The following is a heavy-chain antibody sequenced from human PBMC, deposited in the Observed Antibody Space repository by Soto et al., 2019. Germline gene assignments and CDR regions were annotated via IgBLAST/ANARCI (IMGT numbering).Heavy chain of an antibody. V-gene: IGHV1-46*01. Sequence: ASVKASCKASGHIFTAYSMHWVRQAPGQGLEWMGVFKPSGGSTNYAQKFQGRITMTREASTSTVYMDLSSLTSEDTAVYYCAREENCSDGICYSEYFQRWGQGTLVTVSS. CDR3: AREENCSDGICYSEYFQR. D-gene: IGHD2-15*01. CDR1: GHIFTAYS. J-gene: IGHJ1*01. CDR2: FKPSGGST.